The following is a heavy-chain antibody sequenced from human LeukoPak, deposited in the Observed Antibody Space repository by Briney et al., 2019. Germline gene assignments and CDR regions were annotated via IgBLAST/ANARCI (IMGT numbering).Heavy chain of an antibody. J-gene: IGHJ6*02. Sequence: GGSLRLSCAASGFIFSNSGMHWVRQAPGKGLEWVAFIQTDGNPKYYADSVRGRFTISRDNFRKTCYLQMDSLRVEDTAVYYCARETSSEIIGGMDVRGQGTTVTVTS. V-gene: IGHV3-30*02. CDR3: ARETSSEIIGGMDV. CDR1: GFIFSNSG. CDR2: IQTDGNPK. D-gene: IGHD3-22*01.